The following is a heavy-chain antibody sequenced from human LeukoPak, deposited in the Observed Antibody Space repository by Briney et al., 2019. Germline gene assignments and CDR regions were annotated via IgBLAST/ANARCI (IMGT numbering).Heavy chain of an antibody. D-gene: IGHD3-9*01. J-gene: IGHJ4*02. V-gene: IGHV3-30*02. CDR3: AKGYYFDILSGYSSLYS. CDR2: VRYDGTNK. CDR1: GFTYSTFG. Sequence: GGSLRLSCAASGFAASGFTYSTFGMHWVRQAPGEGLEWVAFVRYDGTNKYYADSVKGRFTISRDDSKNTLYLQMKSLRAEDTATYYCAKGYYFDILSGYSSLYSLGQGTLVTVSS.